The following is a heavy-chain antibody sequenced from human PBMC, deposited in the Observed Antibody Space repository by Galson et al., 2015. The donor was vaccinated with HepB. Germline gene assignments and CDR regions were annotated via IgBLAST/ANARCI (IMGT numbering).Heavy chain of an antibody. V-gene: IGHV4-39*01. CDR1: GDSIRSRSYY. CDR3: ATHERSPGYSISSGGAGS. CDR2: FYYGEGA. D-gene: IGHD6-6*01. J-gene: IGHJ5*02. Sequence: SETLSLTCTVSGDSIRSRSYYWGWFRQPPGKGLEWIGSFYYGEGATYNPSLNGRPPISSATSKNQLSLRLSSVTAADTAVYYCATHERSPGYSISSGGAGSWGQGALVTISS.